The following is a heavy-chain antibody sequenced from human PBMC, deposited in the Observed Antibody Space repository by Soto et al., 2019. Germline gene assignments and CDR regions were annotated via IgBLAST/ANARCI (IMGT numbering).Heavy chain of an antibody. V-gene: IGHV1-3*01. J-gene: IGHJ4*02. CDR3: ARDLGNPLAGDFDY. D-gene: IGHD6-19*01. CDR1: GYTFTTYA. CDR2: INAGNGNT. Sequence: AAVKDSCKASGYTFTTYAMHWVRQAPGQRLEWMGWINAGNGNTKYSQKFQGRVTITRDTSASTAYMELSSLRSEDTAVYYCARDLGNPLAGDFDYWGQGTLVTVSS.